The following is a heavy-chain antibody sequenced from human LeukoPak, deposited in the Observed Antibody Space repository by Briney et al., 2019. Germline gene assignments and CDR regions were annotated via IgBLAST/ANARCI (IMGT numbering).Heavy chain of an antibody. D-gene: IGHD3-22*01. CDR1: GFSLTTHGVG. CDR3: ARSPYYDSSFDS. V-gene: IGHV2-5*02. Sequence: SGPTLVKPTQTLTLICTFSGFSLTTHGVGAAWIRQPPGKAPEWLAIIYWDGDKRFSPSLKTRLTITKDASKYQVVLTMTNMDPVDTATYYCARSPYYDSSFDSWGQGTLVTVSS. J-gene: IGHJ4*02. CDR2: IYWDGDK.